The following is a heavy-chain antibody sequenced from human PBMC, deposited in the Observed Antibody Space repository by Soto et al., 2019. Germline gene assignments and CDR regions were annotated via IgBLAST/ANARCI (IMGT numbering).Heavy chain of an antibody. CDR1: GFTFIHSA. V-gene: IGHV1-3*01. Sequence: ASVKVSCKASGFTFIHSAIHWVRQAPGQRLEWMGWINGGNGNTRYSQKFQGRVTITRDTSASTVYLEVNSLEGSAVFFCARDSGRGLYYFESWGQGTLVTVSS. J-gene: IGHJ4*02. CDR2: INGGNGNT. D-gene: IGHD3-10*01. CDR3: ARDSGRGLYYFES.